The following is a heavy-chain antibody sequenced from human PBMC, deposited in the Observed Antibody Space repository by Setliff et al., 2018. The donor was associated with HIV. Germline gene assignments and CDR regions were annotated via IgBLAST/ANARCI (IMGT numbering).Heavy chain of an antibody. CDR1: GGSINSYY. D-gene: IGHD3-3*01. CDR2: IYTSGST. V-gene: IGHV4-4*09. J-gene: IGHJ6*02. CDR3: ARQGGYDFWSGYYPYYYGMDV. Sequence: SETLSLTCTVSGGSINSYYWSWIRQPPGKGLEWIGYIYTSGSTNYNPSLKSRVTISVDTSKNQFSLKLSSVTAADTAVYYCARQGGYDFWSGYYPYYYGMDVWGQGTTVTVSS.